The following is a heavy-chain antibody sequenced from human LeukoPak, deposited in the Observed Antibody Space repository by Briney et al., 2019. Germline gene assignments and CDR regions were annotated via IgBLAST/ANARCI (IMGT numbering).Heavy chain of an antibody. J-gene: IGHJ4*02. CDR2: IYHSGST. V-gene: IGHV4-30-2*01. CDR3: ARRQYYYDYFDY. CDR1: GGSISSGGYS. D-gene: IGHD3-22*01. Sequence: PSETLSLTCAVSGGSISSGGYSWSWIRQPPGKGLEWIGYIYHSGSTYYNPSLKSRVTISVDRSKNQFSLKLSSVTAADTAVYYCARRQYYYDYFDYWGQGTLVTVSS.